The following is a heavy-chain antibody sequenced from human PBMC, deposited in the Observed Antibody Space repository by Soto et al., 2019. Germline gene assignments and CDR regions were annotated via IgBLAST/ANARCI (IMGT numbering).Heavy chain of an antibody. CDR1: GYTFTSYG. CDR2: INAYNGNT. J-gene: IGHJ5*02. V-gene: IGHV1-18*01. Sequence: QVQLVQSGAEVKKPGASVKVSCKASGYTFTSYGINWVRQAPGQGLEWMGWINAYNGNTNYAQKLQVRVTMTAATSTSSAYMALRSLRSDDRAVYYGARVLPPFDPRGQGTLVTVSS. CDR3: ARVLPPFDP.